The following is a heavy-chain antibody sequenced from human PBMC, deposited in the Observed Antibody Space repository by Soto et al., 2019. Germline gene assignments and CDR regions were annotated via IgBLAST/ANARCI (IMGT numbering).Heavy chain of an antibody. CDR1: GGSISSSSQY. V-gene: IGHV4-39*07. D-gene: IGHD6-19*01. Sequence: SETLSLTCTVSGGSISSSSQYWGWIRQPPGKGLEWIGRIYNSGSTYYNPSLKSRVTISVDTSKNQFSLKLSSVTAADTAVYYCARSGSIAVAGTLPTSENNWFDPWGQGTLVTISS. CDR2: IYNSGST. CDR3: ARSGSIAVAGTLPTSENNWFDP. J-gene: IGHJ5*02.